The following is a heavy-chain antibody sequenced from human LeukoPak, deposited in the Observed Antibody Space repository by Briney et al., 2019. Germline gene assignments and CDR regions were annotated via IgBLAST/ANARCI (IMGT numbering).Heavy chain of an antibody. V-gene: IGHV3-48*04. D-gene: IGHD5-12*01. CDR2: ISSSSSTI. CDR3: ARVGDSGYDYLDY. J-gene: IGHJ4*02. Sequence: GGSLRLSCAASGFTFSSYSMNWVRQAPGKGLEWVSYISSSSSTIYYADSVKGRFTISRDNAKNSLYLQMNSLRAEDTAVYYCARVGDSGYDYLDYWGQGTLVTVSS. CDR1: GFTFSSYS.